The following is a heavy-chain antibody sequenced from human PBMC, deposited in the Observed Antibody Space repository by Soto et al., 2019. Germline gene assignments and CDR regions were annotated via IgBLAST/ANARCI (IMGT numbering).Heavy chain of an antibody. Sequence: EVQLLASGGGLVQPGGSLRLSCAASGFTFNNYAMTWVRHAPGKGLEWVSAISGGGDTTSYADSVKGRFTVSRDGSKNTLYLQMSSLTAEDTALYYCAKGRGGSGSLTPRVDFWGQGTLVTVSS. CDR3: AKGRGGSGSLTPRVDF. V-gene: IGHV3-23*01. CDR2: ISGGGDTT. J-gene: IGHJ4*02. CDR1: GFTFNNYA. D-gene: IGHD3-10*01.